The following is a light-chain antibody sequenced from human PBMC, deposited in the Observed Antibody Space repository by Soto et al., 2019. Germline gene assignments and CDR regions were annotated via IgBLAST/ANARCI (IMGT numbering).Light chain of an antibody. Sequence: DVQMTQSPSSLSASVGDRVIITCRASQDIRSDLGWYQQKPGKAPKRLIYGASNLHLGVPSRISGSGSGTDFTLTISSLQPEDFATYYCLQHNTYPLTFGQGTRLEIK. CDR2: GAS. CDR1: QDIRSD. J-gene: IGKJ5*01. V-gene: IGKV1-17*01. CDR3: LQHNTYPLT.